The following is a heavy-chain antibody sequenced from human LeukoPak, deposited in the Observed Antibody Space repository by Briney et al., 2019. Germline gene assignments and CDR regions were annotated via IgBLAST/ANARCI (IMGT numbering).Heavy chain of an antibody. CDR2: ISGSGGST. CDR3: ARGVVIRGRLDP. D-gene: IGHD3-10*01. J-gene: IGHJ5*02. CDR1: GFTLSSYA. V-gene: IGHV3-23*01. Sequence: GGSLRLSCAASGFTLSSYAMSWVRQAPGKGLEWVSAISGSGGSTYYADSVKGRFTISRDNSKNTLYLQMNSLRAEDTALYYCARGVVIRGRLDPWGQGTLVAVSS.